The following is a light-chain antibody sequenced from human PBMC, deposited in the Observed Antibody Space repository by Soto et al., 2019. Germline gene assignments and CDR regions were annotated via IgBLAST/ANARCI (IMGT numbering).Light chain of an antibody. J-gene: IGKJ1*01. CDR1: QSVISK. CDR3: HQYHNWT. CDR2: DAS. V-gene: IGKV3-15*01. Sequence: EMMMTQSPVTLSVSPGESATLSCRASQSVISKVAWYQQKPGQAPRLLIYDASTRATGIPARFSGRGSGTEFTLTISSLQSEDFAVYSCHQYHNWTFGQGTKVDI.